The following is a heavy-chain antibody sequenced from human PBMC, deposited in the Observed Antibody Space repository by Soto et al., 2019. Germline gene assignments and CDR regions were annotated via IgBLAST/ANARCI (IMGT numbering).Heavy chain of an antibody. CDR2: IYHNGST. CDR3: ARWGGGYVKFYYYGLGV. J-gene: IGHJ6*01. V-gene: IGHV4-34*01. CDR1: SGSFISGYY. Sequence: KSSETLSLTCAVYSGSFISGYYWSWIRQSPGKGLEWIGEIYHNGSTNYNPSLKTRVTISMDTSKNQFSLKLTSVTAADAAVYYCARWGGGYVKFYYYGLGVWGQGNTGAASS. D-gene: IGHD3-10*02.